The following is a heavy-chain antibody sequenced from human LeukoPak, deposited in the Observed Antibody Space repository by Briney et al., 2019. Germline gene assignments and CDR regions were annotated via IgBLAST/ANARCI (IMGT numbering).Heavy chain of an antibody. CDR3: ARLITGTSGFGFDP. CDR1: GFTFSSYW. CDR2: IDTDGSNT. Sequence: GGSLRLSCAASGFTFSSYWIHWVRQAPGKGLVWVSRIDTDGSNTNYADSVKGRFTISRDNAQNTVYLQMNSLRSEDTAVYYCARLITGTSGFGFDPWGQGTLVTVSS. V-gene: IGHV3-74*01. J-gene: IGHJ5*02. D-gene: IGHD1-7*01.